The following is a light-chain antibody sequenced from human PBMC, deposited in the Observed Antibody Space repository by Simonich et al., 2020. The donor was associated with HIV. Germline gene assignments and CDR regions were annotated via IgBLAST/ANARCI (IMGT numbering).Light chain of an antibody. J-gene: IGLJ3*02. CDR1: SSDGGYYNL. Sequence: QSALTQPASVSGSPGKSLTISCTETSSDGGYYNLVSWYQQHPGKAPKPIIYEGNKRPSGGSNRFSGSQSGNTASLTSSGLQAEDEAGYFCCSYAGSRNFWIFGGGTKLTVL. CDR2: EGN. CDR3: CSYAGSRNFWI. V-gene: IGLV2-23*01.